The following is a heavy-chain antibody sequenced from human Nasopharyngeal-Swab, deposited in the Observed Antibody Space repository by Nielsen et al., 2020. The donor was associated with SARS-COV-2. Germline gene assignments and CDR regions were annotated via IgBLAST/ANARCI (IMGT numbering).Heavy chain of an antibody. J-gene: IGHJ5*02. CDR3: ARAQVAYSYGYPWFDP. CDR2: IKQDGSEK. Sequence: VRQAPGKGLEWVANIKQDGSEKYYVGSVKGRFTISRDNAKNSLYLQMNSLRAEDTAVYYCARAQVAYSYGYPWFDPWGQGTLVTVSS. V-gene: IGHV3-7*03. D-gene: IGHD5-18*01.